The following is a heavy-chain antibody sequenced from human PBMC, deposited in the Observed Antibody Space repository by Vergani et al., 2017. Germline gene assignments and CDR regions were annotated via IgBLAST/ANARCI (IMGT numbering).Heavy chain of an antibody. CDR1: GFTFSSYS. D-gene: IGHD5-12*01. J-gene: IGHJ4*02. Sequence: EVQLLESGGGLVKPGGSLRLSCAASGFTFSSYSMNWVRQAPGKGLEWVSSISSSSSYIYYADSVKGRFTISRDNAKNSLYLQMNSLRAEDTAVYYCARGGIVATIPIDYWGQGTLVTVSS. CDR3: ARGGIVATIPIDY. V-gene: IGHV3-21*01. CDR2: ISSSSSYI.